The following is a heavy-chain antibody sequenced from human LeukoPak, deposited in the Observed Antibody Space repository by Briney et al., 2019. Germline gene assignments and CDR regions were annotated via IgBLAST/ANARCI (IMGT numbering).Heavy chain of an antibody. V-gene: IGHV3-33*08. D-gene: IGHD1-26*01. J-gene: IGHJ6*02. CDR3: ARDQSLGHLGMDV. CDR2: IWYDGSNK. Sequence: GGSLRLSCAASGFTFSSYWMSWVRQAPGKGLEWVAVIWYDGSNKYYADSVKGRFTISRDNSKNTLYLQMNSLRAEDTAVYYCARDQSLGHLGMDVWGQGTTVTVSS. CDR1: GFTFSSYW.